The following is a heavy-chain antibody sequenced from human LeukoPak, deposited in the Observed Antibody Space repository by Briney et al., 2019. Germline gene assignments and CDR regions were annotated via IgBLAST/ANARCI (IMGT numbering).Heavy chain of an antibody. CDR1: GGSISRYY. D-gene: IGHD1-26*01. CDR2: VYTSGST. CDR3: ARTSGRYGYYGMDV. Sequence: TSETLSLTCTVSGGSISRYYWTWIRQPAGKGLEWIGRVYTSGSTNYNSSLKSRVTMSVDTSKNQSSLELSSVTAADTAVYYCARTSGRYGYYGMDVWGQGTTVTVSS. J-gene: IGHJ6*02. V-gene: IGHV4-4*07.